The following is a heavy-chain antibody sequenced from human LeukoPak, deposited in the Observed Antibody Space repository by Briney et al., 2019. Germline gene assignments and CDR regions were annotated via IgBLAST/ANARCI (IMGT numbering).Heavy chain of an antibody. Sequence: SETLSLTCAVYGGSFSGYYWSWIRQAPGMGLEWIGEINHSGSTNYNTFLKSRVTISVDTSKNQFSLKLSSVTAADTAVYYCARGGGGNSGAFDIWGQGTMVTVSS. D-gene: IGHD4-23*01. V-gene: IGHV4-34*01. CDR1: GGSFSGYY. CDR2: INHSGST. J-gene: IGHJ3*02. CDR3: ARGGGGNSGAFDI.